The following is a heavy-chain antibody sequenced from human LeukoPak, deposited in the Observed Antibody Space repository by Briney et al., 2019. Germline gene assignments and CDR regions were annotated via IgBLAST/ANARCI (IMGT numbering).Heavy chain of an antibody. Sequence: GPLGLSFAASGFTFSSYGMHWVRQAPGKGLGWVAFIRYDGSNKYYADSVKGRFTISRDNSKNTLYLQMNSLRAEDTAVYYCAKEVAAAGTRYFDYWGQGTLVTVSS. D-gene: IGHD6-13*01. V-gene: IGHV3-30*02. J-gene: IGHJ4*02. CDR1: GFTFSSYG. CDR3: AKEVAAAGTRYFDY. CDR2: IRYDGSNK.